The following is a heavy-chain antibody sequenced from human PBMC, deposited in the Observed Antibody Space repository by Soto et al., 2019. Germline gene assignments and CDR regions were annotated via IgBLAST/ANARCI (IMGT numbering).Heavy chain of an antibody. D-gene: IGHD2-15*01. J-gene: IGHJ1*01. CDR2: IYSGGST. V-gene: IGHV3-66*01. CDR3: ARDYCSGGSCYSGYFQH. CDR1: GFTVSSNY. Sequence: EVQLVESGGGLVQPGGSLRLSCAASGFTVSSNYMSWVRQAPGKGLEWVSVIYSGGSTYYADSVKGRFTISRDNSKNTLYLQMNSLRAEDTAVYYCARDYCSGGSCYSGYFQHWGQGTLVTVSS.